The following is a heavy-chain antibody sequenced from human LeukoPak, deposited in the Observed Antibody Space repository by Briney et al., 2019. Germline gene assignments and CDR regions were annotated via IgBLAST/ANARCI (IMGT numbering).Heavy chain of an antibody. CDR2: IYTSGST. CDR3: ARRRSLGALLGGWFDP. Sequence: PSETLSLTCTVSGGSISSYYWSWIRQPPGKGLEWIGYIYTSGSTNYNPSLKSRVTISVDTSKNQFSLKLSSVTAADTAVYYCARRRSLGALLGGWFDPWGQGTLVTVSS. D-gene: IGHD2-15*01. V-gene: IGHV4-4*09. CDR1: GGSISSYY. J-gene: IGHJ5*02.